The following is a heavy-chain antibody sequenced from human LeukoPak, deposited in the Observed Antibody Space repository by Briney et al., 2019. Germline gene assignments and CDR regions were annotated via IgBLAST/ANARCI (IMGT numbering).Heavy chain of an antibody. CDR1: GYSFTSNV. Sequence: ASVKVSCKASGYSFTSNVISWVRQAPGQGLEWMGGIIPIFGTANYAQKFQGRVTITADESTSTAYMELSSLRSEDTAVYYCARDLNRYGGNDTWGQGTLVTVSS. D-gene: IGHD4-23*01. CDR2: IIPIFGTA. CDR3: ARDLNRYGGNDT. J-gene: IGHJ5*02. V-gene: IGHV1-69*13.